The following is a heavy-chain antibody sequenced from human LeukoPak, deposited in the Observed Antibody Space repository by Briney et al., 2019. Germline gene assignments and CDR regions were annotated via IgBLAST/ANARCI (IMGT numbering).Heavy chain of an antibody. CDR1: GFTFSNYA. Sequence: PGGSLRLSCAASGFTFSNYAMHWVRQPPAKGLEWVAVTSFDEGNKYYADSVKGRSTISRDNPKNTLYLQMNSLRAEDTALYYCARDGAYSSSWSYFDYWGQGTLVTVSS. CDR3: ARDGAYSSSWSYFDY. D-gene: IGHD6-13*01. J-gene: IGHJ4*02. CDR2: TSFDEGNK. V-gene: IGHV3-30-3*01.